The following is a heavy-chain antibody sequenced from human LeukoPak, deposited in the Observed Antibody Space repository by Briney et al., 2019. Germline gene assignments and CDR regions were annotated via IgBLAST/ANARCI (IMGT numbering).Heavy chain of an antibody. CDR1: GFTYSIYS. J-gene: IGHJ6*01. Sequence: PGGSLRLSCAASGFTYSIYSVNWVRQAPGKGLEGVSPFCCSCSYIHYALSVKGRLTIPRDHPKHSLYLKKHRVSAEHTAVYYCARGIAVASTDSYYYYGMDVWGQGTAVTVSS. D-gene: IGHD6-19*01. CDR3: ARGIAVASTDSYYYYGMDV. CDR2: FCCSCSYI. V-gene: IGHV3-21*01.